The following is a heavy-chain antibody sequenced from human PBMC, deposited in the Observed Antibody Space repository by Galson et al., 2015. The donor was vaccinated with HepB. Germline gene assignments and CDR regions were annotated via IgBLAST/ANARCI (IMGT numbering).Heavy chain of an antibody. V-gene: IGHV3-7*03. D-gene: IGHD1/OR15-1a*01. CDR1: GFRLSDSW. Sequence: SLRLSCAASGFRLSDSWVTWVRQSAGRGLEWVANINEDGSTKFCLDSVKGRFTISRDNAKNSVFLQMNNLRADDTAVYYCARGNNPNYWGQGTLVTVSS. J-gene: IGHJ4*02. CDR3: ARGNNPNY. CDR2: INEDGSTK.